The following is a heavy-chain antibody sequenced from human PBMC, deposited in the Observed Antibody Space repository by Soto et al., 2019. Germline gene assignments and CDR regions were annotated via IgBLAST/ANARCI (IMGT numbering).Heavy chain of an antibody. CDR2: IDPSDSYT. D-gene: IGHD6-13*01. Sequence: ESLTISCKGSGYSFTSYWISWVRQMPGKGLEWMGRIDPSDSYTNYSPSFQGHVTISADKSISTAYLQWSSLKASDTAMYYCARLPGIAAAGTANWFDPWGQGTRVTVSS. V-gene: IGHV5-10-1*01. J-gene: IGHJ5*02. CDR3: ARLPGIAAAGTANWFDP. CDR1: GYSFTSYW.